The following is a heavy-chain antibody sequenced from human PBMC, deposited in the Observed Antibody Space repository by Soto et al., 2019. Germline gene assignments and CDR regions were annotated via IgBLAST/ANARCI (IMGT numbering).Heavy chain of an antibody. CDR1: GYTFTSYD. D-gene: IGHD6-6*01. J-gene: IGHJ4*02. CDR3: ARGSTWGTYSSSSLFDY. V-gene: IGHV1-8*01. Sequence: ASVKVSCKASGYTFTSYDINWVRQATGQGLEWMGWMNPNSGNTGYAQKFQGRVTMTRNTSISTAYMELSSLRSEDTAVYYCARGSTWGTYSSSSLFDYWGQGTLVTVSS. CDR2: MNPNSGNT.